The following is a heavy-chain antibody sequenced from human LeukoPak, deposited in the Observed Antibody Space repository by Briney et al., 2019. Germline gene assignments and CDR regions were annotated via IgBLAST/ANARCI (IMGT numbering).Heavy chain of an antibody. CDR2: IYYSGST. Sequence: SETLSLTCTVSGGSISSYYWSWIRQHPGKGLEWIGYIYYSGSTYYNPSLKSRVTISVDTSKNQFSLKLSSVTAADTAVYYCARDLGIPRAFDIWGQGTMVTVSS. CDR1: GGSISSYY. V-gene: IGHV4-59*06. J-gene: IGHJ3*02. CDR3: ARDLGIPRAFDI. D-gene: IGHD1-14*01.